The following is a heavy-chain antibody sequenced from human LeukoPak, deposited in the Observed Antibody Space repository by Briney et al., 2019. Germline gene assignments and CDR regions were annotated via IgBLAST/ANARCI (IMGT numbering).Heavy chain of an antibody. CDR1: GFTFSSYW. CDR2: INSDGSST. D-gene: IGHD1-26*01. V-gene: IGHV3-74*01. Sequence: GGSLRPSCAASGFTFSSYWVHWVRQAPGKGLVWVSPINSDGSSTSYADSVKGRFTISRDNAKNTLSLQMNSLRAEDMAVYYCARVGGSNAFDIWGQGTMVTVSS. CDR3: ARVGGSNAFDI. J-gene: IGHJ3*02.